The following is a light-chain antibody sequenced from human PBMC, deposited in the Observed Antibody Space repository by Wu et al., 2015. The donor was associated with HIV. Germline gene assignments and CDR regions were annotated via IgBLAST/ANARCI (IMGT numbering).Light chain of an antibody. CDR1: QTLVI. CDR2: DAS. CDR3: QQHDNLPIT. Sequence: VGDRVTISCQASQTLVIINWYQFKPGKAPKLLIYDASNLETGSRQGSVGVDLGLHFTFTISSLQPEDIATYFCQQHDNLPITFGQGTRLEIK. V-gene: IGKV1-33*01. J-gene: IGKJ5*01.